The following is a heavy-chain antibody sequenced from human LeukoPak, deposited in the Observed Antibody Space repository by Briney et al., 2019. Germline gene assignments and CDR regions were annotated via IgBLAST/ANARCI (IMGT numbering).Heavy chain of an antibody. CDR2: IIPIFGTA. J-gene: IGHJ4*02. V-gene: IGHV1-69*05. D-gene: IGHD2-15*01. Sequence: SVRVSCKASGGTFSSYAISWVRQAPGQGLEWMGRIIPIFGTANYAQKFQGRVTITTDESTSTAYMELSSLRSEDTAVYYCARFHPSGYFDYWGQGTLVTVSS. CDR3: ARFHPSGYFDY. CDR1: GGTFSSYA.